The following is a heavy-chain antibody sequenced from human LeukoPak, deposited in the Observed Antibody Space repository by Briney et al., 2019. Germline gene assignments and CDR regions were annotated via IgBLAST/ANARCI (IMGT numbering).Heavy chain of an antibody. J-gene: IGHJ4*02. Sequence: PGGSLRLSCAASGFTFSSYWMHWVRHAPGKGLVWVSRIHSDGSSTSYADSVKGRFTISRDNAKNTLYLQMHSLRAEDTAVYYCAGYSGSYYGFDYWGQGTLVTVSS. CDR2: IHSDGSST. V-gene: IGHV3-74*01. CDR3: AGYSGSYYGFDY. D-gene: IGHD1-26*01. CDR1: GFTFSSYW.